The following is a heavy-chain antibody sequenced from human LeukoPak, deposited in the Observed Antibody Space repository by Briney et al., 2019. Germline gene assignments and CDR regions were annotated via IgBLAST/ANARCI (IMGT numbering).Heavy chain of an antibody. J-gene: IGHJ3*02. Sequence: GGSLRLSCAASGFTFSSYWMSWVRQAPGKGLEWVANIKQDGSEKYYVVSVKGRFTISRDNAKNSLYLQMNSLRAEDTAVYYCARDGTGANDAFDIWGQGTMVTVSS. V-gene: IGHV3-7*01. CDR3: ARDGTGANDAFDI. CDR2: IKQDGSEK. CDR1: GFTFSSYW. D-gene: IGHD1-26*01.